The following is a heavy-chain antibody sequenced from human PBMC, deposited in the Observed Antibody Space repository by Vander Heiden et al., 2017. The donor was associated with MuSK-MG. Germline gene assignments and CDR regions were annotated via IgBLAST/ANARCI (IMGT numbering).Heavy chain of an antibody. J-gene: IGHJ4*02. CDR2: INTNTGNP. V-gene: IGHV7-4-1*02. D-gene: IGHD2-2*01. CDR3: ARAGGYCSSTRCYGFDY. Sequence: SCKASGYTFTSFTMNWVRQAPGQGLEWMGWINTNTGNPTYAPGFTGRFVFSLDTSFTTAYLQISSLKTEDTAVYYCARAGGYCSSTRCYGFDYWGQGTLGNVA. CDR1: GYTFTSFT.